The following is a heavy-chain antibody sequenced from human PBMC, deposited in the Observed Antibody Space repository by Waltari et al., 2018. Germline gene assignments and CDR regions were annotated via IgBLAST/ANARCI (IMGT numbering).Heavy chain of an antibody. CDR3: TGSSRLGTYNFDY. Sequence: QVQLVQSGTEMKKPGASVRVSCEASGSIFTNYYFHWVRQAPGQGLEWMAIISPGGDRTTYAKKFRGRLTMTRDTSMITVYMDLSSLTSEDTAMYYCTGSSRLGTYNFDYWGQGTLVTVSS. CDR2: ISPGGDRT. D-gene: IGHD1-26*01. CDR1: GSIFTNYY. V-gene: IGHV1-46*03. J-gene: IGHJ4*02.